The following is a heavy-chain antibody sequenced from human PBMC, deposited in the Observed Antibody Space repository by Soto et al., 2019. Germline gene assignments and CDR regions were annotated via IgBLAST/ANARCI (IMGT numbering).Heavy chain of an antibody. J-gene: IGHJ6*03. CDR3: AMGGQLVSYYYYYMDV. CDR2: IYYSGST. CDR1: GGSISSYY. D-gene: IGHD6-6*01. Sequence: SETLSLTCTVSGGSISSYYWSWIRQPPGKGLEWIGYIYYSGSTNYNPSLKSRVTISVDTSKNQFSLKLSSVTAADTAVYYCAMGGQLVSYYYYYMDVWGKGTTVTVSS. V-gene: IGHV4-59*08.